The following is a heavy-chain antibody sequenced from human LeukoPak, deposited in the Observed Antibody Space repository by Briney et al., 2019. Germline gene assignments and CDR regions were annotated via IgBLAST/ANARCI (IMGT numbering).Heavy chain of an antibody. Sequence: ASVKVSCKASGYTFTSYGISWVRQAPGQGLEWMGWISAYNGNTNYAQKLQGRVTMTTDTSTSTAYMELRSLRSDDTAVYYCARGRTRGILTGYFRENGFAPWGQGTLVTVSS. CDR2: ISAYNGNT. J-gene: IGHJ5*02. D-gene: IGHD3-9*01. CDR1: GYTFTSYG. CDR3: ARGRTRGILTGYFRENGFAP. V-gene: IGHV1-18*01.